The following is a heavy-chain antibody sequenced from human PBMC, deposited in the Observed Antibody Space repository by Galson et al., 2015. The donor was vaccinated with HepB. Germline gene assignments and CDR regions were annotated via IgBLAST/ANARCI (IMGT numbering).Heavy chain of an antibody. D-gene: IGHD3-22*01. CDR1: GGTFSTYA. V-gene: IGHV1-69*13. Sequence: SVKVSCKASGGTFSTYAINWVRQAPGQGLEWVGGITPLFGSANYAQKFQGRVTITADESTSTAYMELSSLRSEDTAVYYCAGGRDYYDSSGYYYGSAFDIWGQGTMVTVSS. CDR3: AGGRDYYDSSGYYYGSAFDI. CDR2: ITPLFGSA. J-gene: IGHJ3*02.